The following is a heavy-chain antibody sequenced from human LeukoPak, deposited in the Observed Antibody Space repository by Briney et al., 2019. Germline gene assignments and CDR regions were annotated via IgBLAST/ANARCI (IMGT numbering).Heavy chain of an antibody. V-gene: IGHV3-66*01. CDR3: ANLDGRGNIP. J-gene: IGHJ5*02. Sequence: PSETLSLTCTVSGDSISSYYWSWVRQAPGKGLEWVSVIYNDGTTYYADSVKGRFTISRDNSKNTVYLQMNSLRAEDTAVYYCANLDGRGNIPWGQGTLVTVSS. CDR1: GDSISSYY. CDR2: IYNDGTT. D-gene: IGHD3/OR15-3a*01.